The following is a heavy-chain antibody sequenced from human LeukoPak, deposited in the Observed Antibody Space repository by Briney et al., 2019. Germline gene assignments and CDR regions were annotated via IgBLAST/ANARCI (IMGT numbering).Heavy chain of an antibody. Sequence: PGGSLRLSCAASGFTFSDYTMNWVRQAPGKGLEWVSSIGSVTTYIYYADSVKGRFTISRDNAKNSLSLQMNSLRAEDTAVYHCARAIAVAGPYYFDYWGQGTLVTVSS. V-gene: IGHV3-21*01. CDR1: GFTFSDYT. CDR2: IGSVTTYI. J-gene: IGHJ4*02. CDR3: ARAIAVAGPYYFDY. D-gene: IGHD6-19*01.